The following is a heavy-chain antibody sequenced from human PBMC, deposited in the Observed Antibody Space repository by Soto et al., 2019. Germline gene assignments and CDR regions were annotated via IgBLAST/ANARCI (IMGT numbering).Heavy chain of an antibody. J-gene: IGHJ4*02. Sequence: SVKASCKASGGSFSSYAISWVRQAPGQGLERMGGIIPIFGTADYAQKFQGRVTITADESTSTAYMELSSPRSDGAAVYYCARAKPRYDSRGYYYWGKGTRVTVSP. CDR3: ARAKPRYDSRGYYY. CDR2: IIPIFGTA. D-gene: IGHD3-22*01. CDR1: GGSFSSYA. V-gene: IGHV1-69*13.